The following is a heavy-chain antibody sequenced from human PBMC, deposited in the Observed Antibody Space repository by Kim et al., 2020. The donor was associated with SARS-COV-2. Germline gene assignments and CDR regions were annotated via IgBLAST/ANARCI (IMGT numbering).Heavy chain of an antibody. V-gene: IGHV1-2*04. CDR2: INPNSGGT. D-gene: IGHD3-9*01. CDR1: GYTFTGYY. CDR3: ARDKGLTYYDILTGYPNWYFDL. Sequence: ASVKVSCKASGYTFTGYYMHWVRQAPGQGLEWMGWINPNSGGTNYAQKFQGWVTMTRDTSISTAYMELSRLRSDDTAVYYCARDKGLTYYDILTGYPNWYFDLWGRGTLVTVSS. J-gene: IGHJ2*01.